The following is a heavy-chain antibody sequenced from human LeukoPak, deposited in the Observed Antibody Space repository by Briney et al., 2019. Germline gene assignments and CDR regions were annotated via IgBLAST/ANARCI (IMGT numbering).Heavy chain of an antibody. CDR2: IYYSGST. CDR1: GGSLSGGSYY. Sequence: SETLSLTCTVSGGSLSGGSYYWGWIRQPPGKGLEWIGYIYYSGSTNYNPSLKSRVTISVDTSKNQFSLKLSSVTAADTAVYYCARDSDLLNYHYGMDVWGQGTTVTVSS. V-gene: IGHV4-61*01. CDR3: ARDSDLLNYHYGMDV. J-gene: IGHJ6*02. D-gene: IGHD2-21*01.